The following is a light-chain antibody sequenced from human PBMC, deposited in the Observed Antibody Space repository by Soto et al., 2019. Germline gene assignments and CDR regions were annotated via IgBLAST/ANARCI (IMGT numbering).Light chain of an antibody. CDR2: KDN. V-gene: IGLV3-25*03. CDR3: QSAVIIGPRVV. CDR1: PLPRQY. J-gene: IGLJ2*01. Sequence: SYELTQPSSLSVSPGQPARILCSGEPLPRQYAHWYQQRPGQAPVLVMFKDNERPSGIPERFSGYSSGTTSTLTSSGVQAEDEADYYCQSAVIIGPRVVFGGGTKLTFL.